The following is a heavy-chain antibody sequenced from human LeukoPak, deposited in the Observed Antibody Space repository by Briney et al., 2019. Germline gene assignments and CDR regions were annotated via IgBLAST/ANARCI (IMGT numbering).Heavy chain of an antibody. CDR3: ARDTSSWANYYYYYYMDV. V-gene: IGHV3-33*01. J-gene: IGHJ6*03. D-gene: IGHD6-13*01. Sequence: GGSLRLSCAASGFTFSSYGMHWVRQAPGKGLEWVAVIWYDGSNKYYADSVKGRFTISRDNSKNTLYLQMNSLRAEDTAVYYCARDTSSWANYYYYYYMDVCGKGTTVTVSS. CDR1: GFTFSSYG. CDR2: IWYDGSNK.